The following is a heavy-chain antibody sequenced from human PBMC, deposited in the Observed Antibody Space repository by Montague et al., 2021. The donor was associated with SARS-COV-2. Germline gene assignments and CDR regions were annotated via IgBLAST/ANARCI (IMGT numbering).Heavy chain of an antibody. CDR2: INHSGST. Sequence: SETLSLTCAVYGGSFSGYYWSWVRQAPGKGLEWIGEINHSGSTHYNPSLKGRVSMSVDTSKNQFSLKMSSVTAADTAVFYCARSREEFTSIAVIITGGMHYFDYWGQGTLVTVSS. V-gene: IGHV4-34*01. CDR3: ARSREEFTSIAVIITGGMHYFDY. CDR1: GGSFSGYY. J-gene: IGHJ4*02. D-gene: IGHD3-22*01.